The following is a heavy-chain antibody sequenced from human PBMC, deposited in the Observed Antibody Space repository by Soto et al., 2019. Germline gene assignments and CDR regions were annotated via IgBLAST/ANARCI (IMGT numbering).Heavy chain of an antibody. V-gene: IGHV1-8*01. Sequence: ASVKVSCKASGYTFTSYDINWVRQATGQGLEWMGWMNPNSGNTGYAQKFQGRVNMTRNTSISTAYKKLSSLRTEDTAVYYCARELRSFNWFDPWGQGTLVTVSS. CDR3: ARELRSFNWFDP. CDR1: GYTFTSYD. CDR2: MNPNSGNT. D-gene: IGHD1-7*01. J-gene: IGHJ5*02.